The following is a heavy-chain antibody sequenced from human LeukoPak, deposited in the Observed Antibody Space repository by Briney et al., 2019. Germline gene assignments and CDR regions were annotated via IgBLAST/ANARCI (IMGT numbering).Heavy chain of an antibody. CDR3: AISYKYPTSKYAGNDAFDV. Sequence: ASVKLSCKASGYNFADFGINWVRQTPAQGLEWMGWISTYNGNTNYAQKVQDRVTMTTDTSTSIAYMELRSLRSDDTAIYFCAISYKYPTSKYAGNDAFDVWGQGTLLTVS. J-gene: IGHJ3*01. D-gene: IGHD2/OR15-2a*01. V-gene: IGHV1-18*01. CDR2: ISTYNGNT. CDR1: GYNFADFG.